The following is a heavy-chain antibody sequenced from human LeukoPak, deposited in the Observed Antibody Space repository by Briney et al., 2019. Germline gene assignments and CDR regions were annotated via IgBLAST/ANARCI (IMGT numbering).Heavy chain of an antibody. CDR3: ARKRGSSGWWDFDY. V-gene: IGHV1-2*02. D-gene: IGHD6-13*01. CDR2: INPNSGGT. J-gene: IGHJ4*02. CDR1: GYTFTGYY. Sequence: GASVKVSCKASGYTFTGYYMHWVRPAPGQGLEWMGWINPNSGGTNYAQKFQGRVTMTRDTSISTAYMELSRLRSDDTAVYYCARKRGSSGWWDFDYWGQGTLVTVSS.